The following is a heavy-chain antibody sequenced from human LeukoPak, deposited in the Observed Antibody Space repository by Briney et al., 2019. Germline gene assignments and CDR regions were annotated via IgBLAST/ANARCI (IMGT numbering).Heavy chain of an antibody. CDR2: IYSGGST. CDR3: ARAPRGGIAAAGTQFDY. Sequence: GGSLRLSCAASGFTVSSNYMSWVRQAPGKGLEWVSVIYSGGSTYYADSVKGRFTISRDNSKNTLYLQMNSLGAEDTAVYYCARAPRGGIAAAGTQFDYWGQGTLVTVSS. D-gene: IGHD6-13*01. V-gene: IGHV3-66*01. CDR1: GFTVSSNY. J-gene: IGHJ4*02.